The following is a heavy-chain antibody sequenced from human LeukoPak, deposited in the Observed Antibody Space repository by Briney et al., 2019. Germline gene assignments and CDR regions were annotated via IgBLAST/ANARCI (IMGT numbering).Heavy chain of an antibody. V-gene: IGHV4-59*12. CDR1: GGSISSYY. CDR3: ARGDLDAFDI. CDR2: IYYSGTT. Sequence: SETLSLTCTVSGGSISSYYWSWIRQPPGKGLEWIGYIYYSGTTNYNTSLKSRVTISVDKSKNQFSLKLSSVTAADTAVYYCARGDLDAFDIWGQGTMVTVSS. J-gene: IGHJ3*02.